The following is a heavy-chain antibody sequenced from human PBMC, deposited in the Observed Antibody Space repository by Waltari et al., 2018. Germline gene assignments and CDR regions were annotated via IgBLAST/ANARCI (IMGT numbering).Heavy chain of an antibody. CDR3: ARDPRWLRAFDY. D-gene: IGHD5-12*01. CDR1: GFRFSNYW. CDR2: INHSGST. J-gene: IGHJ4*02. Sequence: EQLLESGGGLVQPGDSLRLSCAASGFRFSNYWMNWVRQAPGKGLVWIGEINHSGSTNYNPSLKSRVTISVDTSKNQFSLKLSSVTAADTAVYYCARDPRWLRAFDYWGQGTLVTVSS. V-gene: IGHV4-34*01.